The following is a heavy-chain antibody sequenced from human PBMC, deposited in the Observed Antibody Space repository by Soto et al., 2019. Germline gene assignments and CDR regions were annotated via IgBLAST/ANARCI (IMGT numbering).Heavy chain of an antibody. CDR2: IYYSGST. V-gene: IGHV4-59*01. Sequence: SETLSLTCTVSGGSISSYYWSWIRQPPGKGLEWIGYIYYSGSTNYNPSLKSRVTISVDTSKNQFSLKLSSVTAADTAVYYCARGIVVVPTAIAYMDVWGKGTTVTVSS. J-gene: IGHJ6*03. D-gene: IGHD2-2*02. CDR1: GGSISSYY. CDR3: ARGIVVVPTAIAYMDV.